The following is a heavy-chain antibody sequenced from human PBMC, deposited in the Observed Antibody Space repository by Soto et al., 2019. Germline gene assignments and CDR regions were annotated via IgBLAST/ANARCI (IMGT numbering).Heavy chain of an antibody. CDR1: CYSFTGYG. Sequence: ASGKGSKEGSCYSFTGYGISWVRQAPGQGLEWMGWISAYNGNTNYAQKLQGRVTMTTDTSTSTAYMELRSLRSDDTAVYYCARDDSSSSSAFDIRGQGTMVPVSS. V-gene: IGHV1-18*01. D-gene: IGHD6-6*01. CDR2: ISAYNGNT. CDR3: ARDDSSSSSAFDI. J-gene: IGHJ3*02.